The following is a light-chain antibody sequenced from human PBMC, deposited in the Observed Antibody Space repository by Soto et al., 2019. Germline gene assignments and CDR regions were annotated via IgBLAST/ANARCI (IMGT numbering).Light chain of an antibody. CDR1: QSVSSSY. Sequence: EIVLTQSPGTLSLSPGERATLSCRASQSVSSSYLAWYQQKPGQAPRLLIYGASSRATGIPDRFSGSGSGTDFTLTISRLEPEDVAVYYCQQYVSWTFGQGTKVEIK. CDR2: GAS. CDR3: QQYVSWT. J-gene: IGKJ1*01. V-gene: IGKV3-20*01.